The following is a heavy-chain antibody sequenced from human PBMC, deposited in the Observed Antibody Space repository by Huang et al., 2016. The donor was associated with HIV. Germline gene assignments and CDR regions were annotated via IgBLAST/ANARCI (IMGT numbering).Heavy chain of an antibody. V-gene: IGHV1-69*13. CDR1: GGTFKKYA. D-gene: IGHD1-1*01. Sequence: QVNLVQSGAAVRKPGSSVKVSCKASGGTFKKYAISWVRQAPGQGLEWMGASITLYSSAEYEEKFQDIVTLTADGSTNTAYLELDRLTSEDTAVYYCAKVAAGQPFHCYYYMDAWGDGTTVIVSS. CDR3: AKVAAGQPFHCYYYMDA. CDR2: SITLYSSA. J-gene: IGHJ6*03.